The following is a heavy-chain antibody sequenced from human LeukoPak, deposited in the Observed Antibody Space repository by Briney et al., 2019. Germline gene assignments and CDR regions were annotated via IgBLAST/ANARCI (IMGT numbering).Heavy chain of an antibody. CDR2: INHSGST. J-gene: IGHJ4*02. CDR1: GGSFSGYY. V-gene: IGHV4-34*01. D-gene: IGHD2-8*02. Sequence: SETLSLTCAVYGGSFSGYYWSWIRQPPGKGLEWIGEINHSGSTNYNPSLKSRVTISVDTSKNQFSLNLRSVTAADTAIYYCARDDIVLIPGARPGFFVFWGQGTQVTVSS. CDR3: ARDDIVLIPGARPGFFVF.